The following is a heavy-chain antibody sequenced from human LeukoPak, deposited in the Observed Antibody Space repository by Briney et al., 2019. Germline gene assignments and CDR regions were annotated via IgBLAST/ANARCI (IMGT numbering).Heavy chain of an antibody. D-gene: IGHD3-3*01. Sequence: PGGSLRLSCAASGFTFSTYVIHWAGKTRAKGREWVPIFSSDGVDKRHADSVQGRFTVSRDNFKNTLYLQMNSLRTEDTAIYYCARDPGTIFDVLNYHFDNWGQGTLVTVSS. CDR2: FSSDGVDK. V-gene: IGHV3-30-3*01. J-gene: IGHJ4*02. CDR3: ARDPGTIFDVLNYHFDN. CDR1: GFTFSTYV.